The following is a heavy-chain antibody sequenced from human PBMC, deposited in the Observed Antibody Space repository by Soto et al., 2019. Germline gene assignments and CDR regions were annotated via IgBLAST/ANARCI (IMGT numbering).Heavy chain of an antibody. V-gene: IGHV4-30-2*01. Sequence: QLQLQESGSGLVKPSQTLSLTCAVSGGSISSGGYSWSWIRQPPGKGLEWIGYIYHSGSTYYNPSLKSRVTISVDRSKNQFSLKLSSVTAADTAVDYCARGSGYYYDSSDRYYGMDVWGQGTTVTVSS. CDR2: IYHSGST. J-gene: IGHJ6*02. CDR1: GGSISSGGYS. CDR3: ARGSGYYYDSSDRYYGMDV. D-gene: IGHD3-22*01.